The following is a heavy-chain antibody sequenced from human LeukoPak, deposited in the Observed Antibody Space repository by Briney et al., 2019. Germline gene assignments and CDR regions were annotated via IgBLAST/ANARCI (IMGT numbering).Heavy chain of an antibody. CDR1: GFTFSNYW. CDR2: INNDGSFT. Sequence: TGGSLRLSCAASGFTFSNYWMHWVRQVPGKGLVWVSRINNDGSFTTYADSVKGRFTISRDNAKNTLYLQMNSLRAEDTAVYYCAKDGMYSSSSSYYFDYWGQGTLVTVSS. CDR3: AKDGMYSSSSSYYFDY. D-gene: IGHD6-6*01. V-gene: IGHV3-74*01. J-gene: IGHJ4*02.